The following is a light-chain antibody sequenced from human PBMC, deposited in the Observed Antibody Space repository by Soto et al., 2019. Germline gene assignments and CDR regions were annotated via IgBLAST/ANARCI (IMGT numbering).Light chain of an antibody. CDR1: QSISTW. V-gene: IGKV1-5*01. J-gene: IGKJ2*01. CDR2: DVS. CDR3: QQYTSYSLT. Sequence: DIQMTQSPSTLSASVGDRVTITCRASQSISTWLAWYQQKPGKAPRLLISDVSSLESGFPSRFSGSGSGTEFTLTISSLQPDDFATYYCQQYTSYSLTFGQGTKLEIK.